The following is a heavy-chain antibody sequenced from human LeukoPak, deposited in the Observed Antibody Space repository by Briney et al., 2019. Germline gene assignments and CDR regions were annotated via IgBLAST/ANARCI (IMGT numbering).Heavy chain of an antibody. CDR1: GFTFSSYA. V-gene: IGHV3-23*01. D-gene: IGHD3-22*01. CDR3: AKGGYYYVGYFDY. Sequence: GGSLRLSGAASGFTFSSYAMSWVHQAPGKGLEWVSAISGRGGSTYYADSVKGRFTISRDNSKNTLYLQMNSLRAEDTAVYYCAKGGYYYVGYFDYWGQGTLVTVSS. CDR2: ISGRGGST. J-gene: IGHJ4*02.